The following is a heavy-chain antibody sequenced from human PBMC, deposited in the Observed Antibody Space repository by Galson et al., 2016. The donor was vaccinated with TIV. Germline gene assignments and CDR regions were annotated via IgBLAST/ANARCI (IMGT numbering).Heavy chain of an antibody. CDR1: GYTFTSNG. D-gene: IGHD1-26*01. Sequence: QSGAEVKKPGASVKVSCKASGYTFTSNGISWVRQAPGQGLEWMGWNSAYNGDTNHAQTFQGRVTMTTNTSTSTAHMELRSLRSDDTAVYYCARSNGGSYRAPSCDYWGQGTLVTVSS. CDR2: NSAYNGDT. V-gene: IGHV1-18*01. J-gene: IGHJ4*02. CDR3: ARSNGGSYRAPSCDY.